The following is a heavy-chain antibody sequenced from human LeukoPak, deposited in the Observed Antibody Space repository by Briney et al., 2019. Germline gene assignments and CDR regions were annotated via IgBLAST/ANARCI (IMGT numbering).Heavy chain of an antibody. CDR3: ARDLLPAAITNWFDP. CDR1: GYTFTAYY. J-gene: IGHJ5*02. CDR2: INPNSGDT. Sequence: ASVRVSCKASGYTFTAYYMHWVRQAPGQGLEWMGWINPNSGDTKYAQKFQGRVTMTRDTSISTAYMELSRLRSDDTAVYYCARDLLPAAITNWFDPWGQGTLVTVSS. V-gene: IGHV1-2*02. D-gene: IGHD2-2*01.